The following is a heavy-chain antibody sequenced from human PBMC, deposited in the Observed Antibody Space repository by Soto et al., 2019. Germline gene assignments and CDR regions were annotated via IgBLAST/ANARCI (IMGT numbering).Heavy chain of an antibody. CDR3: ATARMEYYFDY. CDR2: IYHSGST. Sequence: SETLSLTCAVSGGSISSSNWWSWVRQPPGKGLEWIGEIYHSGSTNYNPSLRSRVTISVDKSKNQFSLKLSSVTAADTAVYYCATARMEYYFDYWGQGTLVTVSS. CDR1: GGSISSSNW. D-gene: IGHD3-3*01. V-gene: IGHV4-4*02. J-gene: IGHJ4*02.